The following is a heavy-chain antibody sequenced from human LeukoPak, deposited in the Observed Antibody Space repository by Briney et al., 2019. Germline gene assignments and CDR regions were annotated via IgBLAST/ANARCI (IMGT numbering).Heavy chain of an antibody. D-gene: IGHD1-26*01. V-gene: IGHV1-69*01. CDR2: IIPIFGTA. Sequence: IXXVRQAPXXGXEXXXXIIPIFGTANYXQKFQGRVTITADEXXXTXXMELSSLRSEETAVYYCAXXXXXGAYHYMDVWGKGTTVTISS. CDR3: AXXXXXGAYHYMDV. J-gene: IGHJ6*03.